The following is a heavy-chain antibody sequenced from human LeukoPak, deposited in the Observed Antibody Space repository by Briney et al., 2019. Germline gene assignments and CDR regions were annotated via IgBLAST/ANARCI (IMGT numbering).Heavy chain of an antibody. D-gene: IGHD6-19*01. CDR1: GYTFTGYY. CDR3: ARLIAVAGIWLFDP. CDR2: INPNSGGT. J-gene: IGHJ5*02. V-gene: IGHV1-2*02. Sequence: ASVKVSCKASGYTFTGYYMHWVRQAPGQGLEWMGWINPNSGGTNYAQKFQGRVTMTRDTSISTAYMELSRLRSDDTVVYYCARLIAVAGIWLFDPWGQGTLVTVSS.